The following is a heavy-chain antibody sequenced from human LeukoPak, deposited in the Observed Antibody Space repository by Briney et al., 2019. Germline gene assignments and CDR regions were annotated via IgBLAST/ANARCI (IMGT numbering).Heavy chain of an antibody. CDR2: ISSSGSTM. V-gene: IGHV3-48*03. J-gene: IGHJ4*02. CDR1: GFTFSSYE. CDR3: ARVINFDWLLPQVGAFDY. D-gene: IGHD3-9*01. Sequence: PGGSLRLSCAASGFTFSSYEMNWVRQAPGKGLEWVSYISSSGSTMYYADSVKGRFTISRDNAKNSLYLQMNSLRAEDTAVYYCARVINFDWLLPQVGAFDYWGQGTLVTVSS.